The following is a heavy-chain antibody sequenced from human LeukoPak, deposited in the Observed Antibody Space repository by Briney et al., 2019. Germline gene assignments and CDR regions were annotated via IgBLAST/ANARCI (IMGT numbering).Heavy chain of an antibody. CDR2: ISGDGGST. V-gene: IGHV3-43*02. D-gene: IGHD6-19*01. Sequence: GGSLRLSCAAPGFIFAIHWVRQAPGKGLEWVSLISGDGGSTFYADSVRGRFTISRDNTRKSLSLQMSSLRSEDTALYYCARESETSGWYDYWGQGTMVTVSS. CDR1: GFIFA. J-gene: IGHJ4*02. CDR3: ARESETSGWYDY.